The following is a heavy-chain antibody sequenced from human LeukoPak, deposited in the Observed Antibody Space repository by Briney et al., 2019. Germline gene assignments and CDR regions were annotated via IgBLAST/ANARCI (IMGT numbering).Heavy chain of an antibody. CDR2: IYTSGST. CDR3: ARDMEGRYCSSSSCVNWFDP. D-gene: IGHD2-2*01. V-gene: IGHV4-4*07. CDR1: GGSIKSYY. J-gene: IGHJ5*02. Sequence: SETLSLTCTVSGGSIKSYYWSWIRQPAGKGLEWIGRIYTSGSTNYNPSLKSRVTISVDTSKNQFSLKLSSVTAADTAVYYCARDMEGRYCSSSSCVNWFDPWGQGTLVTVSS.